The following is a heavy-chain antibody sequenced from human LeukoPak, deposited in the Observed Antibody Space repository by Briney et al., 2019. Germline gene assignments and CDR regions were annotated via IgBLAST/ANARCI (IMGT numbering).Heavy chain of an antibody. J-gene: IGHJ4*02. CDR1: GGSISSYY. CDR3: ARIHCSSVTCYPDY. CDR2: ISHSGST. Sequence: SETLSLTCTVSGGSISSYYWIWIRQPPGKGLEWIGEISHSGSTNYNPSLKSRVTISVDKSKNQFSLKLTSVTAADTAVYYCARIHCSSVTCYPDYWGQGTLVTVSS. V-gene: IGHV4-34*01. D-gene: IGHD2-15*01.